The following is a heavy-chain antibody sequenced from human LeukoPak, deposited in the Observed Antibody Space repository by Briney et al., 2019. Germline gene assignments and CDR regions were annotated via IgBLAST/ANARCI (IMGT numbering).Heavy chain of an antibody. CDR2: IYHSGST. J-gene: IGHJ3*02. CDR3: ARVRVVTAPIDAFDI. CDR1: GYSISSGYY. D-gene: IGHD2-21*02. Sequence: KPSETLSLTCTVSGYSISSGYYWGWIRQPPYQGLEWIGSIYHSGSTYYNPSLKSRVTMSVDTSKNQFSLKLTSVTAAAMAVYYCARVRVVTAPIDAFDIWGQGTMVTVSS. V-gene: IGHV4-38-2*02.